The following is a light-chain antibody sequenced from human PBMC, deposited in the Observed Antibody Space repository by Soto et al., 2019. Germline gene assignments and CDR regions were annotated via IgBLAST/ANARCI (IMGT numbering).Light chain of an antibody. CDR2: DTD. J-gene: IGLJ1*01. CDR1: TGPVTNGHY. V-gene: IGLV7-46*01. CDR3: LLSYNGRLYV. Sequence: QAVVTQEPSLTVSPGGTVTLTCGSSTGPVTNGHYPYWFQQKPGQAPRTLIYDTDSKHSWTPARLSGSPLGDKAALTLSGAQPEDEADYYCLLSYNGRLYVFGPGTKLTVL.